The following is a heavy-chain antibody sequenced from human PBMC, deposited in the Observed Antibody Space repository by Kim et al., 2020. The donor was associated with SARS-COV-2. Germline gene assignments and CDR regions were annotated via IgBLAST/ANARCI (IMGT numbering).Heavy chain of an antibody. J-gene: IGHJ5*02. CDR2: IYYTGSP. Sequence: SETLSLTCTVSGGSISSYYWSWIRQPPGKGLEWIGYIYYTGSPSYNPSLQSRVTISLDRSKNRFSLSLSSVTASDTAVYYCSRHREGRGADPWGPENWVT. CDR1: GGSISSYY. D-gene: IGHD3-10*01. CDR3: SRHREGRGADP. V-gene: IGHV4-59*08.